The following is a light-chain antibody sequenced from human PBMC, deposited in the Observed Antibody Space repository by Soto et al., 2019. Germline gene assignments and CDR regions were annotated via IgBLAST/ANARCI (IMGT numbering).Light chain of an antibody. CDR3: QHLYSDPRTWT. CDR1: QALSNY. J-gene: IGKJ1*01. Sequence: DIQLTQSPSVLSASVGDTVTITCRASQALSNYLAWYQQKPGKAPDLLIYSASTLQSGVPSRFSGSGSGPDFTLTISSLQPEDFATYYCQHLYSDPRTWTFGQGTKVDIK. CDR2: SAS. V-gene: IGKV1-9*01.